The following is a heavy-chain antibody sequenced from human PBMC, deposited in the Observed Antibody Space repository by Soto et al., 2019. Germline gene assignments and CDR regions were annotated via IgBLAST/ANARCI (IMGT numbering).Heavy chain of an antibody. CDR1: GCSLSGYW. Sequence: GGSLRLSCAASGCSLSGYWMRWIRQAPGKGLEWVSGISWNSGSIGYADSVKGRFTISRDNAKNSLYLQMNSLRAEDTALYYYASTPAASGYYYGMDVWGQGTTVTVSS. CDR2: ISWNSGSI. D-gene: IGHD2-2*01. V-gene: IGHV3-9*01. J-gene: IGHJ6*02. CDR3: ASTPAASGYYYGMDV.